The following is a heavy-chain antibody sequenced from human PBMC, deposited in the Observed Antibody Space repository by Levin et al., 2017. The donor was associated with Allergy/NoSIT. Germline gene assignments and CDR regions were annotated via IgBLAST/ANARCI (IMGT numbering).Heavy chain of an antibody. Sequence: GGSLRLSCAASGFMFSTYALSWVRQGPGKGLEWVSSISGSGSGTEYADSVKGRFTISRDNAKNTFFLQMNSLRVEDTATYYCARFWGAALRFDAFDAWGQGAMVTVSS. CDR1: GFMFSTYA. D-gene: IGHD7-27*01. V-gene: IGHV3-23*01. CDR3: ARFWGAALRFDAFDA. CDR2: ISGSGSGT. J-gene: IGHJ3*01.